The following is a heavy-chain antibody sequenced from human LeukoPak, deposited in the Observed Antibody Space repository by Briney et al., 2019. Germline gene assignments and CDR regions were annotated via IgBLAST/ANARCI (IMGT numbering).Heavy chain of an antibody. V-gene: IGHV4-59*01. CDR1: GGSIISYF. Sequence: PSETLSLTCTVSGGSIISYFWSWIRQPPGKGPEWIGYIFDSGTTNYNPSTNYNPTLKSRVTVSLDMSKNHFSLKLSSVTAADTAVYFCARGGVTTIAQYDYWGQGILVTVSS. CDR3: ARGGVTTIAQYDY. J-gene: IGHJ4*02. CDR2: IFDSGTTNYNPST. D-gene: IGHD5-12*01.